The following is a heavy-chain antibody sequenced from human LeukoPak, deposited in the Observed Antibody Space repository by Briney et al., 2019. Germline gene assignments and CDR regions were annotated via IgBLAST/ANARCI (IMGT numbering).Heavy chain of an antibody. D-gene: IGHD6-13*01. CDR3: ARVRIAAAGSNWFDP. V-gene: IGHV3-21*04. Sequence: GGSLRLSCAASGFTFSKYAMTWVRQAPGKGLEWVSSISSSSSYIYYADSVKGRFTISRDNAKNSLYLQMNSLRSEDTAVYYCARVRIAAAGSNWFDPWGQGTLVTVSS. CDR2: ISSSSSYI. CDR1: GFTFSKYA. J-gene: IGHJ5*02.